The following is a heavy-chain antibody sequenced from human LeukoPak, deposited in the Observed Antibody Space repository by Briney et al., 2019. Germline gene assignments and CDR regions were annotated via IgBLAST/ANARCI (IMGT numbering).Heavy chain of an antibody. V-gene: IGHV4-59*08. Sequence: SETLSLTCTVSGGSISSYYWSWIRQPPGKGLEWMGYIYYSGRTSYNPSLTSRVTISVDTSKNQFSLELSSVTAADTAVYYCARHGATTAVNDAFDVWGQGTTVTVSS. CDR2: IYYSGRT. CDR3: ARHGATTAVNDAFDV. J-gene: IGHJ3*01. CDR1: GGSISSYY. D-gene: IGHD1-1*01.